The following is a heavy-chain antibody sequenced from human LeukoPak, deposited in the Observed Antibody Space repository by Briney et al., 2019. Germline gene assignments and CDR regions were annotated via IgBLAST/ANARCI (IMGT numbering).Heavy chain of an antibody. CDR3: ATEGGVQLWLD. D-gene: IGHD5-18*01. V-gene: IGHV3-48*03. CDR2: ISSSGSTI. Sequence: PGGSLRLSCAASGFTFSSYEMSWVRQAPGKGLEWVSYISSSGSTIYYADSVKGRFTISRDNAKNSLYLQMNSLRAEGTAVYYCATEGGVQLWLDWGQGTLVTVSS. J-gene: IGHJ4*02. CDR1: GFTFSSYE.